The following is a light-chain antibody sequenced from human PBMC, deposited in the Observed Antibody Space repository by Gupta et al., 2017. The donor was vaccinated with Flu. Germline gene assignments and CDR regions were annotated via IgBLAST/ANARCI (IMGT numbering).Light chain of an antibody. CDR3: TVWDNSRGRWI. CDR2: DSS. Sequence: SYVLTQSPSVSLAPGETATVTCGGDNVGSKSVHWYQQKPGQAPVLVVYDSSDRPSGIPVRFSGSSSGNTATLTISRVESGDEADYYCTVWDNSRGRWIFGGGTKLSVL. V-gene: IGLV3-21*02. CDR1: NVGSKS. J-gene: IGLJ2*01.